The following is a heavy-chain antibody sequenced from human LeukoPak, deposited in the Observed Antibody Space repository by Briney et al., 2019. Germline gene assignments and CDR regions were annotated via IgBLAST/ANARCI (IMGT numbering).Heavy chain of an antibody. CDR3: ARAYNGYDYL. CDR1: GGSFTDYY. V-gene: IGHV4-34*01. Sequence: SETLSLTCAVYGGSFTDYYWSWIRQTPGKGLEWIGEVNHSGTTNYNPSLKSRVTISVDTSKNQFSLKVTSVTAADTALYYCARAYNGYDYLWGQGTLVTVSS. CDR2: VNHSGTT. J-gene: IGHJ5*02. D-gene: IGHD5-12*01.